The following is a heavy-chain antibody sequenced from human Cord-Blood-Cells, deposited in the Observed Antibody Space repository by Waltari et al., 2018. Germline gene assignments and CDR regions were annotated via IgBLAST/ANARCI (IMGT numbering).Heavy chain of an antibody. Sequence: QVPLVQAGAEVKKPGSSVKLSCKASGRPSCSNAISCVRPAPGQGLEWMGGIIPIFGTANYAQKFQGRVTITADESTSTAYMELSSLRSEDTAVYYCARGRGYSGYDDHINWGQGTLVTVSS. V-gene: IGHV1-69*01. J-gene: IGHJ4*02. D-gene: IGHD5-12*01. CDR2: IIPIFGTA. CDR1: GRPSCSNA. CDR3: ARGRGYSGYDDHIN.